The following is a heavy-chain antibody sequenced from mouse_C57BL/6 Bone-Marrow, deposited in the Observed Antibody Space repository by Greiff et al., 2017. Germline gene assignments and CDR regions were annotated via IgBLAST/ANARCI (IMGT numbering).Heavy chain of an antibody. V-gene: IGHV1-64*01. CDR2: IHPNSGST. CDR1: GYTFTSYW. Sequence: QVQLQQPGAELVKPGASVKLSCKASGYTFTSYWMHWVNQRPGQGLEWIGMIHPNSGSTNYNEKFKSKATLTVDKSSSTAYMQLSSLTSEDSAVYYCARRDYYYGSRFAYWGQGTLVTVSA. D-gene: IGHD1-1*01. J-gene: IGHJ3*01. CDR3: ARRDYYYGSRFAY.